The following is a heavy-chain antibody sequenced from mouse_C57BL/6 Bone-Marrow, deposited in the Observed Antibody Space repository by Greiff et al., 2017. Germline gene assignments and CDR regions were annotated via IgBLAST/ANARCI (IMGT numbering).Heavy chain of an antibody. J-gene: IGHJ4*01. V-gene: IGHV2-5*01. D-gene: IGHD1-1*01. Sequence: VQLQQSGPGLVQPSQSLSITCTVSGFSLTSYGVHWVRQSPGKGLEWLGVIWRGGSTDYNAAFMSRLSITKDNSKSQVFFKMNSPQADDTAIYYCASSGDGSSSYYAMDYWGQGTSVTVSS. CDR1: GFSLTSYG. CDR3: ASSGDGSSSYYAMDY. CDR2: IWRGGST.